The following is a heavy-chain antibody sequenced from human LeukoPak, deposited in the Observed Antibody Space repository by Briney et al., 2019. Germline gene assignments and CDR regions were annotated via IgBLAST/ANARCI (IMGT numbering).Heavy chain of an antibody. CDR1: GGSISSGSYY. V-gene: IGHV4-61*02. CDR3: ARGATVTLFDY. D-gene: IGHD4-17*01. Sequence: SETLSLTCTVSGGSISSGSYYWSWIRQPAGKGLEWIGRIYTSGSTNYNPSLKSRVTISVDTSKNQFSLKLSSVTAADTAVYYCARGATVTLFDYWGQGTLATVSS. CDR2: IYTSGST. J-gene: IGHJ4*02.